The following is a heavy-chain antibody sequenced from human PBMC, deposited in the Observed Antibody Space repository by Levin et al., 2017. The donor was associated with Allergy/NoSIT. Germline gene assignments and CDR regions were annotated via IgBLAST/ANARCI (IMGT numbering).Heavy chain of an antibody. V-gene: IGHV4-39*01. CDR1: GGSISSSSYY. Sequence: PSETLSLTCTVSGGSISSSSYYWGWIRQPPGKGLEWIGSIYYSGSTYYNPSLKSRVTISVDTSKNQFSLKLSSVTAADTAVYYCARPRIAVAGMGYYFDYWGQGTLVTVSS. J-gene: IGHJ4*02. CDR3: ARPRIAVAGMGYYFDY. CDR2: IYYSGST. D-gene: IGHD6-19*01.